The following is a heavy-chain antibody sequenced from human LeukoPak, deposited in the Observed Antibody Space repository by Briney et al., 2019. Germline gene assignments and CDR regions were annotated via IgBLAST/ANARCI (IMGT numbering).Heavy chain of an antibody. Sequence: ASVKVSCKASGYTFTIYYIHWVRQAPGQGLEWMGLINPSGGSTSYAQKFQGRVTMTRDMSTSTVYMELSSLRSEDTAVYYCARDQAIRHGSGSYSPRGFDPWGQGTLVTVSS. J-gene: IGHJ5*02. CDR2: INPSGGST. CDR3: ARDQAIRHGSGSYSPRGFDP. V-gene: IGHV1-46*01. D-gene: IGHD3-10*01. CDR1: GYTFTIYY.